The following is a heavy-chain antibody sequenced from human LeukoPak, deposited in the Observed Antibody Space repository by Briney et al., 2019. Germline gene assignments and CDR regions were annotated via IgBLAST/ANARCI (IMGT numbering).Heavy chain of an antibody. J-gene: IGHJ4*02. CDR1: GFTFSSYA. CDR3: ATERITMIVVVKQWCDY. Sequence: PGGSLRLSCAASGFTFSSYAMSWVRQAPGKGLEWVSAISGSGGSTYYADSVKGRFTISRDNSKNTLYLQMNSLGAEDTAVYYCATERITMIVVVKQWCDYWGQGTLVTVSS. V-gene: IGHV3-23*01. D-gene: IGHD3-22*01. CDR2: ISGSGGST.